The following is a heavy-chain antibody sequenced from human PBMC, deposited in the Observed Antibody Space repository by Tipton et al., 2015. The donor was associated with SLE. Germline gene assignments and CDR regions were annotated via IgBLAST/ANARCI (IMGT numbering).Heavy chain of an antibody. V-gene: IGHV4-59*11. CDR3: ARSAEYFQD. CDR2: IYYSGNT. CDR1: GDSTSVHY. Sequence: TLSLTCTVSGDSTSVHYWSWIRQSPGKGLEWIGYIYYSGNTNYNPSLKSRVRMLVDTSKNQISLKLNSVIAADTAVYYCARSAEYFQDWGQGTLVTVSS. J-gene: IGHJ1*01.